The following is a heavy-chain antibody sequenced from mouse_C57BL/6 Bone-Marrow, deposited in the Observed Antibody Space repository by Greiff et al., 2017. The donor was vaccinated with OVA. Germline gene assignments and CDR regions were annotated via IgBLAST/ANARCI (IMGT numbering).Heavy chain of an antibody. J-gene: IGHJ3*01. CDR2: ISSGSSTI. D-gene: IGHD2-12*01. V-gene: IGHV5-17*01. CDR3: ASDSPWFAY. CDR1: GFTFSDYG. Sequence: EVKVIESGGGLVKPGGSLKLSCAASGFTFSDYGMHWVRQAPEKGLEWVAYISSGSSTIYYADTVKGRFTISRDNAKNTLFLQMTSLRSEDTAMYYCASDSPWFAYWGQGTLVTVSA.